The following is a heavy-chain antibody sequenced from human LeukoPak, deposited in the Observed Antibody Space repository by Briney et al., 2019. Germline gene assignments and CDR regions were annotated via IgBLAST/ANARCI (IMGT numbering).Heavy chain of an antibody. CDR1: GFSVSSHY. CDR2: IYSGGST. D-gene: IGHD3-22*01. V-gene: IGHV3-66*01. Sequence: GGSLRLSCAVSGFSVSSHYISWARQAPGKGPEWVSIIYSGGSTYYADSVKGRFTISRDNSKNTLSLQMNSLRAEDTAVYYCARSSGFSGYAFDIWGQGTMVTVSS. J-gene: IGHJ3*02. CDR3: ARSSGFSGYAFDI.